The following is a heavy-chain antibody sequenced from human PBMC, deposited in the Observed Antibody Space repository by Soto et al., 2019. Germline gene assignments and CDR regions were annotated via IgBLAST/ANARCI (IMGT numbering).Heavy chain of an antibody. Sequence: QVQLVQSGAEVKKPGSSVKVSCKASGGTFSSYAISWVRQAPGQGLEWMGGIIPIFGTANYAQKFQGRVTITADESTSTAYMELSSLRSEDTAVYYCARDRVYSSGRYALEGGFAFDIWGQGTMVTVSS. CDR1: GGTFSSYA. CDR2: IIPIFGTA. J-gene: IGHJ3*02. D-gene: IGHD6-19*01. V-gene: IGHV1-69*01. CDR3: ARDRVYSSGRYALEGGFAFDI.